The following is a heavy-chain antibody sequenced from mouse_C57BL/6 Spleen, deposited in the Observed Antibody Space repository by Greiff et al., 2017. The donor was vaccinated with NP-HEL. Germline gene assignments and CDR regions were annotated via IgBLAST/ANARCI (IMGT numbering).Heavy chain of an antibody. D-gene: IGHD1-1*01. CDR2: ILPGSGST. Sequence: VKLQESGAELMKPGASVKLSCKATGYTFTGYWIEWVKQRPGHGLEWIGEILPGSGSTNYNEKFTGKATFTADKSSNTAYMQLNSLTTEESAIYYCARWCYGISPCAYWGQGTLVTVSA. CDR1: GYTFTGYW. V-gene: IGHV1-9*01. CDR3: ARWCYGISPCAY. J-gene: IGHJ3*01.